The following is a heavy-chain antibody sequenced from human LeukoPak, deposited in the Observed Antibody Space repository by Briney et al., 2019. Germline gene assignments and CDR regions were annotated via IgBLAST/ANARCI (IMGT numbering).Heavy chain of an antibody. CDR3: VGLGESHRFDP. V-gene: IGHV5-10-1*01. Sequence: GESLKISCQASGYTFTNYYINWVRQMPGKGLEWMGRIDPTESYTNYNPSFQGRVTISADKSINTAYLQWSSLKASDTAMYYCVGLGESHRFDPWGQGTLVTVSS. D-gene: IGHD3-16*01. CDR1: GYTFTNYY. J-gene: IGHJ5*02. CDR2: IDPTESYT.